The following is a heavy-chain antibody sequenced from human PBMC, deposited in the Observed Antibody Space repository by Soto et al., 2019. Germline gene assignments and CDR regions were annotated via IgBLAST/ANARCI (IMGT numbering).Heavy chain of an antibody. D-gene: IGHD1-1*01. CDR2: ISRSSAYI. V-gene: IGHV3-21*01. CDR1: GFTFSDYT. Sequence: EVLLVESGGGLVKPGGSLRLSCAASGFTFSDYTINWVRQAPGKGLEWVSSISRSSAYIYYADSVKGRFTISRDNAKNSLYLQMNSLRVEDTAVYYCARDMKETTGTTVHYYGMDIWGQGTTVTVSS. J-gene: IGHJ6*02. CDR3: ARDMKETTGTTVHYYGMDI.